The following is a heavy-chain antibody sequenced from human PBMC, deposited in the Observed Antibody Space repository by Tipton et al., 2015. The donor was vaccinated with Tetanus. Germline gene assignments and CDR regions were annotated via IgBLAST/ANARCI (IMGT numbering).Heavy chain of an antibody. CDR3: ARGQARGARGWNYFDY. CDR2: IYFSGST. V-gene: IGHV4-31*03. D-gene: IGHD1-26*01. J-gene: IGHJ4*02. Sequence: TLSLTCTVPGGSISSGGYYWSWIRQHPGKGLEWIGDIYFSGSTYYNPSLKSRVTISVDTSKNQFSLKLNSVTAADPAVYYCARGQARGARGWNYFDYWGQGPLVTVSS. CDR1: GGSISSGGYY.